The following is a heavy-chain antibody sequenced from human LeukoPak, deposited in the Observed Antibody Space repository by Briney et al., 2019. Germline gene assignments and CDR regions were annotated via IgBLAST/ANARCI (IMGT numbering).Heavy chain of an antibody. D-gene: IGHD2-2*01. Sequence: ASVKVSCKASGYTFTGYYIHWVRQAPGQGLEWMGWINPNSGGTNYAQKFQGRVTMTRDTSISTFYMELSRLRSDDTALYYCARDVGEYCSSTSCYASDYWGQGTLVTVSS. CDR1: GYTFTGYY. J-gene: IGHJ4*02. CDR2: INPNSGGT. V-gene: IGHV1-2*02. CDR3: ARDVGEYCSSTSCYASDY.